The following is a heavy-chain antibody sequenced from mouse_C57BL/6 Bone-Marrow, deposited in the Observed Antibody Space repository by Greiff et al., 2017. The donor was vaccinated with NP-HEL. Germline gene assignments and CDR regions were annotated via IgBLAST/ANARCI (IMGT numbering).Heavy chain of an antibody. Sequence: QVQLKQPGAELVMPGASVKLSCKASGYTFTSYWMHWVKQRPGQGLEWIGEIDPSDNYTNYNQNFKGKSTLTVDKSSSTAYMQLSSLTSEDSAVYYCERYGYYAMDYWVQGTSVTVSS. D-gene: IGHD1-1*01. V-gene: IGHV1-69*01. CDR1: GYTFTSYW. J-gene: IGHJ4*01. CDR3: ERYGYYAMDY. CDR2: IDPSDNYT.